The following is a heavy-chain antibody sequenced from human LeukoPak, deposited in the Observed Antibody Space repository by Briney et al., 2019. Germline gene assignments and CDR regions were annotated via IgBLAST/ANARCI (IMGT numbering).Heavy chain of an antibody. J-gene: IGHJ4*02. CDR1: GYTFTSYY. Sequence: ASVKVSCKASGYTFTSYYMHWVRQAPGQGLEWMGIINPSAGSTTYAQKFQGRVTMTRDTSISTAYMELSRLRSDDTAVYYCARAKSSSWYDYWGQGTLVTVSS. V-gene: IGHV1-46*01. CDR3: ARAKSSSWYDY. D-gene: IGHD6-13*01. CDR2: INPSAGST.